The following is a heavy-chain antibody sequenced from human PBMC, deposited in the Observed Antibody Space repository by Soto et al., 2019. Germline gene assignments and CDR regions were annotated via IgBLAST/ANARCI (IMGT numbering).Heavy chain of an antibody. J-gene: IGHJ6*04. CDR1: GFTVSSKY. D-gene: IGHD2-15*01. CDR3: TRDDVYCSGGGCYGVPRDG. CDR2: IQSGGYT. Sequence: EVQLVESGGGLVQPGGSLRLSCAASGFTVSSKYMSWVRQAPGKGLEWVSLIQSGGYTYYAASGKGRFTISRDSSENTLFLQMNSLRVEDTAMYYCTRDDVYCSGGGCYGVPRDGRGNGTTGTVSA. V-gene: IGHV3-66*01.